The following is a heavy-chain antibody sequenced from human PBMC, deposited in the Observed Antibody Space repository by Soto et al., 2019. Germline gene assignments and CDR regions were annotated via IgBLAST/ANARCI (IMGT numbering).Heavy chain of an antibody. Sequence: GESLKISCKGSGYSFASYWIGWVRQMPGKGLEWMGIIYAGDSDTKYSPSFRGQVTISADKPISTAYLQWSSLKASDSAMYYCARVLIATPEPLDFWGQGTLVTVSS. V-gene: IGHV5-51*04. D-gene: IGHD1-26*01. J-gene: IGHJ4*02. CDR1: GYSFASYW. CDR2: IYAGDSDT. CDR3: ARVLIATPEPLDF.